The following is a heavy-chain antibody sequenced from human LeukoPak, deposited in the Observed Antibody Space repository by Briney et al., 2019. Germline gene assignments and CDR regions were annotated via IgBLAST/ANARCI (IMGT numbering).Heavy chain of an antibody. CDR3: ARSSIAAPEGWFDP. Sequence: ASETLSLTCTVSGGSISSYYWSWIRQPPGKGLEWIGYIYTSGSTNYNPSPKSRVTISVDTSKNQFSLKLSSVTAADTAVYYCARSSIAAPEGWFDPWGQGTLVTVSS. CDR1: GGSISSYY. D-gene: IGHD6-6*01. J-gene: IGHJ5*02. V-gene: IGHV4-4*09. CDR2: IYTSGST.